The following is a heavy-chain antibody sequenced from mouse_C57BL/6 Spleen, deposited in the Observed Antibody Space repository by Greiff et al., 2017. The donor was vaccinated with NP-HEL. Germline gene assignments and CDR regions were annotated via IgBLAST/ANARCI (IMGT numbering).Heavy chain of an antibody. D-gene: IGHD1-1*01. J-gene: IGHJ4*01. CDR1: GFTFSSYA. CDR2: ISDGGSYT. V-gene: IGHV5-4*01. CDR3: ARENYAAMDY. Sequence: EVKVVESGGGLVKPGGSLKLSCAASGFTFSSYAMSWVRQTPEKRLEWVATISDGGSYTYYPDNVKGRFTISRDNAKNNLYLQMSHLKSEDTAMYYCARENYAAMDYWGQGTSVTVSS.